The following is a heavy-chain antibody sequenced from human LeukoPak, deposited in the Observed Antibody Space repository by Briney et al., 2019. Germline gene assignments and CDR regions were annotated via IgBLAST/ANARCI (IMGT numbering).Heavy chain of an antibody. CDR2: MSAYNGNT. CDR3: ARGGVAAAWIDY. V-gene: IGHV1-18*01. Sequence: SVKVSCKASGYTFTSYGISWGRQAPGQGHEWMGWMSAYNGNTSYAQKLQGRVTMTTDTSTSTAYMELRSLRSDDTAVYYWARGGVAAAWIDYWGQGTLVTVSS. J-gene: IGHJ4*02. CDR1: GYTFTSYG. D-gene: IGHD6-13*01.